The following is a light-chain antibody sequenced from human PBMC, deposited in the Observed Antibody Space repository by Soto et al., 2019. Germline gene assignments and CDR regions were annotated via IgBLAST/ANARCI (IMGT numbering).Light chain of an antibody. CDR1: QNISSY. J-gene: IGKJ1*01. V-gene: IGKV3-11*01. Sequence: IVLKQSPATVSLSPGTRSTLSRRASQNISSYLIWYQQKPGQAPRLLIYGASSRATGIPDRFSGSGSGTDFTLTITSLQAEDVAVYYCQQYYSSKWTVGQGTKVDIK. CDR2: GAS. CDR3: QQYYSSKWT.